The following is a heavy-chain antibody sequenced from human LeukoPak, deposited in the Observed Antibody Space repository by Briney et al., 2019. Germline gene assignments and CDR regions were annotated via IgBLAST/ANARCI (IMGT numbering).Heavy chain of an antibody. CDR2: INHSGST. V-gene: IGHV4-34*01. J-gene: IGHJ1*01. Sequence: SETLSLTCAVYGGSFSGYYWSWIRRPPGEGLEWIGEINHSGSTNYNPSLKSRVTISVDTSKNQFSLKLSSVTAADTAVYYCARGDYDFWSGYYTGEYFQHWGQGTLVTVSS. D-gene: IGHD3-3*01. CDR3: ARGDYDFWSGYYTGEYFQH. CDR1: GGSFSGYY.